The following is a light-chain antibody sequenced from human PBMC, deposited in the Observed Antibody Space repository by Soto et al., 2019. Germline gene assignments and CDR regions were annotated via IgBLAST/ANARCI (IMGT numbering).Light chain of an antibody. CDR1: SSDVGGYNY. Sequence: QSVLTQPASVSGSPGQSITISCTGTSSDVGGYNYVSWYQQLPGKAPKLMIYEVSNRPSGVSNRFSGSKSGNTASLTISGLRAEDEADYYCSSYTSSSTLYVFGTGTKVTVL. CDR2: EVS. V-gene: IGLV2-14*01. J-gene: IGLJ1*01. CDR3: SSYTSSSTLYV.